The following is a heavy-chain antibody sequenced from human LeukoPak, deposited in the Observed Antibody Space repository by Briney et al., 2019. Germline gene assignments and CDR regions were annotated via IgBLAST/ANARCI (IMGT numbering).Heavy chain of an antibody. J-gene: IGHJ5*02. CDR3: ARSGKGEGNWFDP. CDR1: GGTFSSYA. D-gene: IGHD4-23*01. Sequence: SVKVSCKASGGTFSSYAISWVRQAPGQGLEWMGGIIPIFGTANYAQKFQGRVTITADESTSTAYMELSSLRSEDTAVYYCARSGKGEGNWFDPWGQGTLVTVSS. V-gene: IGHV1-69*01. CDR2: IIPIFGTA.